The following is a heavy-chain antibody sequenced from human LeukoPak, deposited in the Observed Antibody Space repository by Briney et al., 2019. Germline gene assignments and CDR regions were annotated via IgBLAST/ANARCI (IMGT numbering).Heavy chain of an antibody. CDR1: GFSFSSYW. V-gene: IGHV3-7*01. CDR3: ARVHHSSSWGTDDC. CDR2: IKEDGSEK. J-gene: IGHJ4*02. Sequence: PGGSLRLSCAAYGFSFSSYWMTWVRQAPGKGLEWVANIKEDGSEKYYVDSVRGGFTISRDNAKNSLYLHMNSLRAEDTAVYYCARVHHSSSWGTDDCWGQGTLVTVSS. D-gene: IGHD6-13*01.